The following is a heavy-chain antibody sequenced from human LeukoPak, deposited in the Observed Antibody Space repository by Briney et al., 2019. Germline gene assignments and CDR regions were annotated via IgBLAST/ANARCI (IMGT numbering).Heavy chain of an antibody. Sequence: PGGSLSLSCAASGFTFCGYYRTWIRPAPGKGLEWVSYISSSGTSMFYADSVKGRFTISRDNAKNLLHLQMNSLRAEDTAVYYCARAPGDPIDYWGQGTLVTVSS. CDR3: ARAPGDPIDY. J-gene: IGHJ4*02. CDR1: GFTFCGYY. V-gene: IGHV3-11*04. CDR2: ISSSGTSM. D-gene: IGHD2-21*02.